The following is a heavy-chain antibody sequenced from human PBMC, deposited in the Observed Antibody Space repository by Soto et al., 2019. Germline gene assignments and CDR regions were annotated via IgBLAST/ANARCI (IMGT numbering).Heavy chain of an antibody. Sequence: SETLSLTCTVSGGSISSYYWSWIRQPPGKGLEWIGYIYYSGSTNYNPSLKSRVTISVDTSKNQFSLKLSSVTAADTAVYYCARGGDYFGTYYYYGMDVWGQGTTVTVS. CDR3: ARGGDYFGTYYYYGMDV. D-gene: IGHD4-17*01. V-gene: IGHV4-59*01. CDR2: IYYSGST. J-gene: IGHJ6*02. CDR1: GGSISSYY.